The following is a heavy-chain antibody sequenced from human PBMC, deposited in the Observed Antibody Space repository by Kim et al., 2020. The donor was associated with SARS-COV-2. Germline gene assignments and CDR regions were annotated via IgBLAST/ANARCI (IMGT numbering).Heavy chain of an antibody. J-gene: IGHJ6*02. CDR1: GFTFSNAW. V-gene: IGHV3-15*01. CDR3: TTAPEGVPATPSYYYYGMDV. Sequence: GGSLRLSCAASGFTFSNAWMSWVRQAPGKGLEWVGRIKSKTDGGTTDYAAPVKGRFTISRDDSKNTLYLQMNSLKTEDTAVYYCTTAPEGVPATPSYYYYGMDVWGQGTTVTVSS. D-gene: IGHD2-2*01. CDR2: IKSKTDGGTT.